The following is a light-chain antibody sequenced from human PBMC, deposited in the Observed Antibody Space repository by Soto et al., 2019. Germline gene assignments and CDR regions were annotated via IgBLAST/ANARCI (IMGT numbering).Light chain of an antibody. Sequence: QSALTQPASVSGSPGQSITISCTGTSSDVGGYNYVSWYQQHPGKVPKLMIYDVTNRPSGVSNRLSGSKSGNTASLTISGLQAEDEADYYCSSYTSSSTLVVFGGGTKLTVL. CDR3: SSYTSSSTLVV. CDR1: SSDVGGYNY. CDR2: DVT. J-gene: IGLJ2*01. V-gene: IGLV2-14*01.